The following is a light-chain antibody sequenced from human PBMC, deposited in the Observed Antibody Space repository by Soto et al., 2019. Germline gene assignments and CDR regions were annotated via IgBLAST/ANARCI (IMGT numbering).Light chain of an antibody. V-gene: IGKV1-27*01. CDR3: QKYSSAPFT. J-gene: IGKJ4*01. CDR1: QGINNN. Sequence: DIQMTQSPSSLSASVGDRVTITCRASQGINNNLAWYQQKPGKVPKVLIYAASTLHSGVPSRFSGSGSGTDFTLTISSLQPEDFGAYYCQKYSSAPFTFGGGTKVE. CDR2: AAS.